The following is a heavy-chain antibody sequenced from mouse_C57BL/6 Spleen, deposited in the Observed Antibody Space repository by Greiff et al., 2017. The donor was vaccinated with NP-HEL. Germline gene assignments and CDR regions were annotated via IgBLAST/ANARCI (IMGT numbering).Heavy chain of an antibody. V-gene: IGHV7-3*01. CDR3: ARRGDDSNYRAMDY. CDR1: GFTFTDYY. CDR2: IRHKANGYTT. D-gene: IGHD2-5*01. Sequence: EVKLVESGGGLVQPGGSLSLSCAASGFTFTDYYMSWVRQPPGKALEWLGFIRHKANGYTTEYSASVKGRFTVSRATSQSILYLTMNTLRAEDSSAYYGARRGDDSNYRAMDYWGQGNSVTVSS. J-gene: IGHJ4*01.